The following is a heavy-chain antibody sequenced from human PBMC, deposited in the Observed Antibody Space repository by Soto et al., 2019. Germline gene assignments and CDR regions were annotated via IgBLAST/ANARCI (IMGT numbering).Heavy chain of an antibody. CDR3: ARAQGLGLLIAFDI. CDR1: GGSISSGGYS. D-gene: IGHD1-26*01. V-gene: IGHV4-30-2*01. J-gene: IGHJ3*02. CDR2: MYHSGGT. Sequence: QLQLQESGSGLVKPSQTLSLTCAVSGGSISSGGYSWSWIRQPPGKGLEWIGYMYHSGGTYYNPSLKRRVSTSVDMSKNQCSLKLSSVTAADTAVYCCARAQGLGLLIAFDIWGQGTMVTVSS.